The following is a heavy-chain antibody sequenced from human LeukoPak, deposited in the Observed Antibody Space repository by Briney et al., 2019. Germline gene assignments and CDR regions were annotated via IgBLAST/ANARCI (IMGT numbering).Heavy chain of an antibody. D-gene: IGHD3-22*01. V-gene: IGHV3-66*02. CDR1: GFTVSSNY. J-gene: IGHJ4*01. CDR3: VNAGLDSSGQNPHDY. Sequence: GVSLTLSCAASGFTVSSNYMSWVRQAPGNGREWVSVIHIGGTKYHQDSVRGVFIISGDNSRNTYNLQINLLRAEDTAVYCLVNAGLDSSGQNPHDYWGQGTLVTVSS. CDR2: IHIGGTK.